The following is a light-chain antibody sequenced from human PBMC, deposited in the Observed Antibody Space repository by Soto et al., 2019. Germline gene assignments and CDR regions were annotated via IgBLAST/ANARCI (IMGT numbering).Light chain of an antibody. CDR1: QSVSNN. V-gene: IGKV3-15*01. CDR3: QQYGSSGT. CDR2: DAS. Sequence: EIVVTQSPATLSVSPGERATLSCRASQSVSNNLAWYQRKPGQPPRLLIYDASTRATGIPARFSGSGSGTDFTLTISRLEPEDFAVYYCQQYGSSGTFGQGTKVDIK. J-gene: IGKJ1*01.